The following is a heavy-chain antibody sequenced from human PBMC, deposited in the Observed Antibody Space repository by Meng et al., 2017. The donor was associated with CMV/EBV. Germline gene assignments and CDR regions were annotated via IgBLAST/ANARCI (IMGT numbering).Heavy chain of an antibody. V-gene: IGHV3-7*01. CDR2: IKQDGSEK. D-gene: IGHD3-3*01. J-gene: IGHJ6*02. Sequence: GESLKISCAASGFTFSSYWMSWVRQAPGKGLEGVANIKQDGSEKYYVDSVKGRFTISRDNAKNSLYLQMNSLRAEDTAVYYCARGESSWSGYYLYYGMDVWGQGTTVTVSS. CDR1: GFTFSSYW. CDR3: ARGESSWSGYYLYYGMDV.